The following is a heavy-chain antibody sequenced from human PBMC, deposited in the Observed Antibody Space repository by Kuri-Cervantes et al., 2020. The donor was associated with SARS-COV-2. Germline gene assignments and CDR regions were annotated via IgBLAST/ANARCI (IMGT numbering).Heavy chain of an antibody. V-gene: IGHV3-30-3*01. CDR1: GFNFSRTD. CDR2: ISYDGSNK. Sequence: GGSLRLPCAASGFNFSRTDMHWVRQAPGKGLEWVAIISYDGSNKDYADSVKGRFTISRDNSKNTLYLQMNSLRAEDTAVYYCATDRVGVHDDWGQGTLVTVSS. D-gene: IGHD2-21*01. CDR3: ATDRVGVHDD. J-gene: IGHJ4*02.